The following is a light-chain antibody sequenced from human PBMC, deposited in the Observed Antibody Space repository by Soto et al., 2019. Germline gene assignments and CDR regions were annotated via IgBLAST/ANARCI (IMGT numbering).Light chain of an antibody. CDR2: NAF. CDR3: QQSSHAPLT. J-gene: IGKJ4*01. V-gene: IGKV3-20*01. CDR1: QSVTKNY. Sequence: EIMLTQSPGTLSLSPGERATLSCRASQSVTKNYLAWFQQKPGQAPRLLIYNAFSRATGIPDRFSGSGSGTDFTLTISRLEPEDFAVYFCQQSSHAPLTFGGGTKVEI.